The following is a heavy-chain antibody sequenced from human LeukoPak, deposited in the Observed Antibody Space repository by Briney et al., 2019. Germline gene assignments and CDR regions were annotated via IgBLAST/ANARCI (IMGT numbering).Heavy chain of an antibody. CDR3: AKEREAYCSGGSCYGSDKLFPADY. J-gene: IGHJ4*02. CDR2: ISGTGGST. V-gene: IGHV3-23*01. Sequence: GGSLRLSCAASGFTFSSYAMTWVRQAPRKGLEWVSSISGTGGSTFYADSVKGRFTISRDNSKNTLYLRMNSLRAEDTAIYYCAKEREAYCSGGSCYGSDKLFPADYWGQGTLVTVSS. D-gene: IGHD2-15*01. CDR1: GFTFSSYA.